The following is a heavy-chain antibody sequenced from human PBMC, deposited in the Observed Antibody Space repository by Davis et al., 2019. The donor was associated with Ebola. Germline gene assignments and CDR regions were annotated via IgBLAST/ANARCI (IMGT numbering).Heavy chain of an antibody. V-gene: IGHV3-53*01. CDR2: IYSGGST. J-gene: IGHJ6*02. Sequence: PGGSLRLSCAASGFTVSSNYMSWVRQAPGKGLEWVSVIYSGGSTYYADSVKGRFTISRDNSKNTLYLQMNSLRAEDTAVYYCARDHFGSSWSGYYYYGMDVWGQGTTVTVSS. D-gene: IGHD6-13*01. CDR1: GFTVSSNY. CDR3: ARDHFGSSWSGYYYYGMDV.